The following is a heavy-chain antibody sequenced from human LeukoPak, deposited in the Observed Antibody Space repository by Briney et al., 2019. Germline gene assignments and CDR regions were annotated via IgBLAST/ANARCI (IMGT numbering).Heavy chain of an antibody. CDR3: AKDLSRAVAADWFDP. CDR1: GFTFSSYA. Sequence: GGSLRLSCAASGFTFSSYAMSWARQGPGKGLEWVSSISDSGGSTYYADSVKGRFTISRDNSKNTLYLQMTNLRAADTAVYYCAKDLSRAVAADWFDPWDQGSLVTVSS. D-gene: IGHD6-19*01. J-gene: IGHJ5*02. V-gene: IGHV3-23*01. CDR2: ISDSGGST.